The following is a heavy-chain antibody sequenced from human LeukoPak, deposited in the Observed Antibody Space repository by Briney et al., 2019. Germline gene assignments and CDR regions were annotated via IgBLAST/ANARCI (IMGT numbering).Heavy chain of an antibody. CDR2: INPNSGGT. Sequence: ASVKVSCKASGYTFTGYYMHRVRQAPGQGLEWMGWINPNSGGTNYAQKFQGRVTMTRDTSISTAYMELSRLRSDDTAVYYCARGRTTLLWFGDLDYWGQGTLVTVSS. J-gene: IGHJ4*02. V-gene: IGHV1-2*02. CDR3: ARGRTTLLWFGDLDY. CDR1: GYTFTGYY. D-gene: IGHD3-10*01.